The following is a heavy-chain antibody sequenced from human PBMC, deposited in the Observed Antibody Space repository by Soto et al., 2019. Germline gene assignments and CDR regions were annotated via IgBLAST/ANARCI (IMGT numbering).Heavy chain of an antibody. J-gene: IGHJ4*02. D-gene: IGHD3-22*01. Sequence: PSETLSLTCTVSGASITTYYWSWFRQPPGQGLESLGYIYHTGVTNSNPSLRGRLSTSIDTAKNQFSLKLSSVTSADTAVYYCARGSYYYDSSGYYYVGDFDYWGQGTLVTVSS. CDR1: GASITTYY. V-gene: IGHV4-59*01. CDR3: ARGSYYYDSSGYYYVGDFDY. CDR2: IYHTGVT.